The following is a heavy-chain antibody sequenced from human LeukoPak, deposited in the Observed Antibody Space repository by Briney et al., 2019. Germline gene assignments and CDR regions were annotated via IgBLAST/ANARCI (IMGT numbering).Heavy chain of an antibody. CDR2: IYPGDSDT. CDR3: ARLDVVVIAATPIYWFDP. J-gene: IGHJ5*02. CDR1: GYSFTSYW. D-gene: IGHD2-15*01. Sequence: GESLKISCKGSGYSFTSYWIGWVRQMPGKGLEWMGIIYPGDSDTRYSASFQGQVTISADKSISTAYLQWSSLKASDTAMYYCARLDVVVIAATPIYWFDPWGQGTLVTVSS. V-gene: IGHV5-51*01.